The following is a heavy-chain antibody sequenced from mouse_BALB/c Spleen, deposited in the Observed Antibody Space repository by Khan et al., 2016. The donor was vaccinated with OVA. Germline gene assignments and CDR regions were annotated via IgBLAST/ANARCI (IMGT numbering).Heavy chain of an antibody. CDR1: GYTFTNYW. V-gene: IGHV1-5*01. CDR2: IYPGNSAT. Sequence: VQLQQSGTVLARPGASVKMSCKGSGYTFTNYWMHWVKQRPGQGLEWIGVIYPGNSATNYNQKFKGKAKLTAVTSTSTAYMELNSLTNEDSAVSYSTRNGVGNYESLYYWGQGTTLTVSS. D-gene: IGHD2-1*01. J-gene: IGHJ2*01. CDR3: TRNGVGNYESLYY.